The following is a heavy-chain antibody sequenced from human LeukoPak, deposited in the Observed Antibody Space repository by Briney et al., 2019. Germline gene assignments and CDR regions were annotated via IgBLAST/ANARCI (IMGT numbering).Heavy chain of an antibody. J-gene: IGHJ4*02. Sequence: LETLSLTCAVHGGSFSGYYWSWIRQPPGKGLEWIGEINHSGSTNYNPSLKSRVTISVDTSKNQFSLKLSSVTAADTAVYYCARGGITGTPSGYWGQGTLVTVSS. CDR1: GGSFSGYY. D-gene: IGHD1-20*01. CDR2: INHSGST. V-gene: IGHV4-34*01. CDR3: ARGGITGTPSGY.